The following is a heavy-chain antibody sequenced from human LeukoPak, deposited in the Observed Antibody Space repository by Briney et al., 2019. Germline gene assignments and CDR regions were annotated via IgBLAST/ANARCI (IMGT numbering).Heavy chain of an antibody. CDR2: IYYSGST. CDR1: GGSFSGYY. CDR3: ARRGIVLMVYAIRDAFDI. Sequence: SETLSLACAVYGGSFSGYYWSWIRQPPGKGLEWIGYIYYSGSTNYNPSLKSRVTISVDTSKNQFSLKLSSVTAADTAVYYCARRGIVLMVYAIRDAFDIWGQGTMVTVSS. J-gene: IGHJ3*02. D-gene: IGHD2-8*01. V-gene: IGHV4-59*12.